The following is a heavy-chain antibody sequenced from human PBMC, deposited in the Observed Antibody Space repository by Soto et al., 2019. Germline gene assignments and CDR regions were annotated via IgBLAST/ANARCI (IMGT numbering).Heavy chain of an antibody. CDR1: GFIFSDFA. J-gene: IGHJ6*02. D-gene: IGHD3-10*01. Sequence: QKQLVESGGGVVQPGRSLRLSCAASGFIFSDFAMHWVRQAPGKGLEWVAIISYDGSNAYYAGSVKGRFTISRDNSMSTLSLQMNTLRAEATSVYYCARDQNYHGSGIYSKYGMDVWGQGTTVTVSS. V-gene: IGHV3-30-3*01. CDR2: ISYDGSNA. CDR3: ARDQNYHGSGIYSKYGMDV.